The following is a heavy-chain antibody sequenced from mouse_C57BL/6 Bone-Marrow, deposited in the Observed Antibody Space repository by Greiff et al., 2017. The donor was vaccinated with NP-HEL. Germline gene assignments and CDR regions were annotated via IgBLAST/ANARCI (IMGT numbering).Heavy chain of an antibody. J-gene: IGHJ3*01. CDR2: INPSTGGT. V-gene: IGHV1-42*01. Sequence: VQLQQSGPELVKPGASVKISCKASGYSFTGYYMNWVKQSPEKSLEWIGEINPSTGGTTYNQKFKAKATLTVDKSSSTAYMQLKSLTSEDSAVYYCARPSSDWGQGTLVTVSA. CDR1: GYSFTGYY. D-gene: IGHD3-1*01. CDR3: ARPSSD.